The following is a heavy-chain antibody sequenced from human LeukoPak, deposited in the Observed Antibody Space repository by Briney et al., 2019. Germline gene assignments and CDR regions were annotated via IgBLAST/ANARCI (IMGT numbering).Heavy chain of an antibody. Sequence: ASVKVSCKVSGYTLTELSMHWVRQAPGKGFEWMGGFYPEDGETIYAQKFQGRVTMTEDTSTDTAYMELSSLRSEDTAVYYCATRGFCSSTSCYKYYYGMDVWGQGTTVTVSS. CDR1: GYTLTELS. CDR3: ATRGFCSSTSCYKYYYGMDV. J-gene: IGHJ6*02. V-gene: IGHV1-24*01. CDR2: FYPEDGET. D-gene: IGHD2-2*02.